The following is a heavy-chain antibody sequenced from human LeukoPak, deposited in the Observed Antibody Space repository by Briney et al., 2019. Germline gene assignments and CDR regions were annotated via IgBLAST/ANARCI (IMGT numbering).Heavy chain of an antibody. D-gene: IGHD2-15*01. CDR1: GGSFSGYY. J-gene: IGHJ6*02. Sequence: SETLSLTCAVYGGSFSGYYWSWLRQPPAKGLEWIGEINHSGSTNYNPSLTSRVTISVDTSKNQFSLKLSAVTAADTAVYYCARGSSPALEVWGQGTTVTVSS. CDR3: ARGSSPALEV. CDR2: INHSGST. V-gene: IGHV4-34*01.